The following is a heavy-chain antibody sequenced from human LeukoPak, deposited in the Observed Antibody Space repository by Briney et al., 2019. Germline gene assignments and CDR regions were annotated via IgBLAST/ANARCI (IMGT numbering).Heavy chain of an antibody. Sequence: GGSQRLSCAASGFTFSSYWMHWVRQAPGKGLVWVSRINNDGSSTNYADSVKGRFTISRDNAKNSLYLQMNSLRAEDTALYYCARQYSSSSDYFDYWGQGPLVTVSS. D-gene: IGHD6-13*01. CDR3: ARQYSSSSDYFDY. CDR2: INNDGSST. V-gene: IGHV3-74*01. CDR1: GFTFSSYW. J-gene: IGHJ4*02.